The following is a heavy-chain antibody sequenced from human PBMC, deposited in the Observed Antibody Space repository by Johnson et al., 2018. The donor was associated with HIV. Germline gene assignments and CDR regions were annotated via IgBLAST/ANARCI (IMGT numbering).Heavy chain of an antibody. J-gene: IGHJ3*02. V-gene: IGHV3-13*01. CDR3: ARSLLWFGESNAFDI. CDR2: IGTAGDT. Sequence: VQLVESGGGLVQPGGSLRLSCAASGFTLSSYDMHWVRQATGKGLEWVSAIGTAGDTYYPGSVKGRFTISRENAKNSLYLQMNSLRAGDTAVYYCARSLLWFGESNAFDIWGQGTMVTVSS. D-gene: IGHD3-10*01. CDR1: GFTLSSYD.